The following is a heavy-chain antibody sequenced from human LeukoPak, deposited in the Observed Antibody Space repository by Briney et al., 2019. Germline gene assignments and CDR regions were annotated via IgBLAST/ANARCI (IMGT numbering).Heavy chain of an antibody. D-gene: IGHD3-22*01. CDR1: SGFIISYY. CDR3: ARFVDYDNSGDPDIFDI. Sequence: SETLSLTCIVSSGFIISYYWSWIQQTRGKGLEWIAFIKYSGRIKDNPSLQSGVSIALDTSKNHFSLQLRSVMAAGTAVYYCARFVDYDNSGDPDIFDIWGQGTIVSIS. J-gene: IGHJ3*02. CDR2: IKYSGRI. V-gene: IGHV4-59*01.